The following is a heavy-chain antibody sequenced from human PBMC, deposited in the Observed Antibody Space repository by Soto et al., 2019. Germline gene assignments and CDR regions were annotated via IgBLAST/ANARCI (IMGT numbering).Heavy chain of an antibody. J-gene: IGHJ6*02. D-gene: IGHD5-12*01. Sequence: PGGSLRLSCEGSGFIFTDYYMSWIRQAPGKGLEWVSYISISGATTYYADSVKGRFTISRDNAKNSLYLQMNSLMGEDTAVYYCARDVRSSGNNYAVFLYLDVWGEG. V-gene: IGHV3-11*01. CDR3: ARDVRSSGNNYAVFLYLDV. CDR1: GFIFTDYY. CDR2: ISISGATT.